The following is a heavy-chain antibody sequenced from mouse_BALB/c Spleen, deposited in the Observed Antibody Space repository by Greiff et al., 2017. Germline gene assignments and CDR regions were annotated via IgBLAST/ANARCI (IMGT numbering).Heavy chain of an antibody. D-gene: IGHD1-1*01. V-gene: IGHV1-39*01. CDR2: INPYYGST. CDR3: ARRYYYGSSEAMDY. J-gene: IGHJ4*01. Sequence: VQLQQTGPELVKPGASVKISCKASGYSFTDYIMPWVKQSHGKSLEWIGNINPYYGSTSYNLKFKGKATLTVDKSSSTAYMQLNSLTSEDSAVYECARRYYYGSSEAMDYWGQGTSVTVSS. CDR1: GYSFTDYI.